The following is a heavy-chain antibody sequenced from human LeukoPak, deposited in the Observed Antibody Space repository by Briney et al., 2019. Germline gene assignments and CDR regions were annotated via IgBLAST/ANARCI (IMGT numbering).Heavy chain of an antibody. CDR1: GGSFSGYY. J-gene: IGHJ5*02. V-gene: IGHV4-34*01. CDR2: INHSGST. D-gene: IGHD2-2*01. Sequence: SETLSLTCAVYGGSFSGYYWSWIRQPPGKGLEWIGEINHSGSTSYNPSLKSRVTISVDTSKNQFSLKLSSVTAADTAVYYCARALGYCSSTSCSNWFDPWGQGTLATVSS. CDR3: ARALGYCSSTSCSNWFDP.